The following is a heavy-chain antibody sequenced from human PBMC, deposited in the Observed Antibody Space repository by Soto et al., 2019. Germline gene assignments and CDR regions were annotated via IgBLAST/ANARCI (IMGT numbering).Heavy chain of an antibody. J-gene: IGHJ4*02. CDR2: IIPIFGTA. D-gene: IGHD3-22*01. CDR3: ASSPYYYDSSGYSFDY. Sequence: SVKVSCKASGGTFSSYAISWVRQAPGQGLEWMGGIIPIFGTANYAQKFQGRVTITADKSTSTAYMELSSLRSEDTAVYYCASSPYYYDSSGYSFDYWGQGTLVTVSS. CDR1: GGTFSSYA. V-gene: IGHV1-69*06.